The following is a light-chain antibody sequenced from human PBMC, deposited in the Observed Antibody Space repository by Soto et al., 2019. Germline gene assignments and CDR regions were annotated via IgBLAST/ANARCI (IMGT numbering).Light chain of an antibody. CDR2: GAS. J-gene: IGKJ3*01. V-gene: IGKV1D-8*03. CDR3: QQSYSTPHLT. Sequence: VIWMTQSPSLLSASTGDRVTISCRMSQGIDTSLAWYQQKPGKTPDLLIYGASTLQSGVPSRFSGSGSGTDFTLTISSLQPEDFATYYCQQSYSTPHLTFGPGTKVEIK. CDR1: QGIDTS.